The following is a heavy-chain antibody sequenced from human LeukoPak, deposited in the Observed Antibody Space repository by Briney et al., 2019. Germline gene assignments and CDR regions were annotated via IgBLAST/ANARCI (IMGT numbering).Heavy chain of an antibody. J-gene: IGHJ4*02. Sequence: GGSLRLSCAASGITVSSNYMNWVRQAPGKGLEWVSVLYSGANTYYADSVKGRFTISRDNSKNTLYLQMNSLRAEDTAVYYCARTETYSGSYAYDYWGQGTLVTVSS. CDR2: LYSGANT. D-gene: IGHD1-26*01. CDR3: ARTETYSGSYAYDY. V-gene: IGHV3-53*01. CDR1: GITVSSNY.